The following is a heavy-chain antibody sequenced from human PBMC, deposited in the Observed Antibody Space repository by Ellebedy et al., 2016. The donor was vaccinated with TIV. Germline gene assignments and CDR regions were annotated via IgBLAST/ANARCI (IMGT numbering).Heavy chain of an antibody. CDR2: LYYSGSA. J-gene: IGHJ5*02. Sequence: MPGGSLRLSCTVSGASISTFSDFWGWIRQPPGKGLEWIGSLYYSGSAYYNPSLKSRVTISVDRSKNQFSLNVTSVTAADTAVYYCARQVTLSSAVRINNWFDPWGQGTLVTVSS. CDR1: GASISTFSDF. CDR3: ARQVTLSSAVRINNWFDP. D-gene: IGHD6-6*01. V-gene: IGHV4-39*01.